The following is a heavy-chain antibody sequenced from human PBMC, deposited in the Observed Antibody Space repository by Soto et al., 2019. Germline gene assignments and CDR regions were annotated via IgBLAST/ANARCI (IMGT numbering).Heavy chain of an antibody. V-gene: IGHV3-23*01. CDR3: AKDFPLGYRSGGSCLAHGDY. Sequence: EVQLLESGGGLVQPGGSLRLSCAASGFTFSSYAMSWVRQAPGKGLEWVSAISGSGGSTYYADSVKGRFTISRDNSKNSLYLQMNSLRAEDTDVYYCAKDFPLGYRSGGSCLAHGDYWGQGTLVTVSS. J-gene: IGHJ4*02. D-gene: IGHD2-15*01. CDR1: GFTFSSYA. CDR2: ISGSGGST.